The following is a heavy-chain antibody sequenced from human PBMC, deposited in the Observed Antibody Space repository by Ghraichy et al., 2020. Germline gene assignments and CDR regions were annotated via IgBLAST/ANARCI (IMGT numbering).Heavy chain of an antibody. V-gene: IGHV3-23*01. D-gene: IGHD6-19*01. CDR1: GFTFGGYS. Sequence: GGSLRLSCAASGFTFGGYSMRWLRQAPGKGLEWVSVISGSGGSTHYADSVKGRFTISRDNSKNMLYLQMDSLRTEDTAVYYCAKGVRSSGWLSHFFWGQGTLVTVSS. J-gene: IGHJ4*02. CDR3: AKGVRSSGWLSHFF. CDR2: ISGSGGST.